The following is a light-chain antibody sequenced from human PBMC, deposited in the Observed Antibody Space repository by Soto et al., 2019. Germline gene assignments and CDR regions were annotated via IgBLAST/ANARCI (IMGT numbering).Light chain of an antibody. CDR3: QQYSSYWT. Sequence: DIQMTQSPSTLSASVGDRVTITCRASQSISSSLAWFQQKPGRAPNLLIYDASSLESGVPSRFSGSGSGTEFTLTISSLQPDDFATYDCQQYSSYWTFGQGTKVEIK. V-gene: IGKV1-5*01. J-gene: IGKJ1*01. CDR2: DAS. CDR1: QSISSS.